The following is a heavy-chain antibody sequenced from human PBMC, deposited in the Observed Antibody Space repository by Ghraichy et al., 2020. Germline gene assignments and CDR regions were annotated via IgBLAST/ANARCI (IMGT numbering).Heavy chain of an antibody. J-gene: IGHJ4*02. Sequence: GGSLRLSCAASGFTFSSYSMNWVRQAPGKGLEWVSSISSSSSYIYYADSVKDRFTISRDNAKNSLYLQMNSLRAEDTAVYYCARDRGDSSGYYYFDYWGQGTLVTVSS. CDR2: ISSSSSYI. V-gene: IGHV3-21*01. D-gene: IGHD3-22*01. CDR1: GFTFSSYS. CDR3: ARDRGDSSGYYYFDY.